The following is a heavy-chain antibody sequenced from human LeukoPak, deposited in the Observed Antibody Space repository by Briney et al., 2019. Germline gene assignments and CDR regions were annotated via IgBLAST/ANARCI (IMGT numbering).Heavy chain of an antibody. CDR3: ANPGLYRPFDY. J-gene: IGHJ4*02. Sequence: GGSLRLSCAASGFTFSSYAMSWVRQAPGKGLEWVSAISGSGDSTYYGDSVKGRFTISRDNSKNTLYLQMNSLRAEDTAVYYCANPGLYRPFDYWGQGALVTVSS. CDR2: ISGSGDST. CDR1: GFTFSSYA. D-gene: IGHD3/OR15-3a*01. V-gene: IGHV3-23*01.